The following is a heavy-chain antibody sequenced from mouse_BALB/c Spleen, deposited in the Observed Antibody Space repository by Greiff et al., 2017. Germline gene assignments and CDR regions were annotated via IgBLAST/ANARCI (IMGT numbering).Heavy chain of an antibody. V-gene: IGHV3-8*02. CDR3: ARYGSNYYGSHWYFDV. CDR1: GDSITSGY. CDR2: ISYSGST. D-gene: IGHD1-1*01. J-gene: IGHJ1*01. Sequence: EVKVEESGPSLVKPSQTLSLTCSVTGDSITSGYWNWIRKFPGNKLEYMGYISYSGSTYYNPSLKSRISITRDTSKNQYYLQLNSVTTEDTATYYCARYGSNYYGSHWYFDVWGAGTTVTVSS.